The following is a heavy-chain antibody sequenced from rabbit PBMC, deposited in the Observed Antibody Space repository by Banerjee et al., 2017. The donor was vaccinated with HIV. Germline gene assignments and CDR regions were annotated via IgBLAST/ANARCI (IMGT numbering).Heavy chain of an antibody. V-gene: IGHV1S45*01. Sequence: QEQLEESGGDLVKPEGSLTLTCTASGFSFSSSYWICWVRQAPGKGLEWIACIYTSSGSAYYASWAKGRFTISKTSSTTVTLQMTSLTAADTATYFCARAYDTINDYFNLWGPGTLVTVS. J-gene: IGHJ4*01. CDR2: IYTSSGSA. D-gene: IGHD1-1*01. CDR3: ARAYDTINDYFNL. CDR1: GFSFSSSYW.